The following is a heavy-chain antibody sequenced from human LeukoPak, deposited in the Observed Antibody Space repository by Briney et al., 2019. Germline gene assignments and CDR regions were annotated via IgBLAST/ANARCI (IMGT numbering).Heavy chain of an antibody. J-gene: IGHJ4*02. CDR1: GFTFDDYA. V-gene: IGHV3-43D*04. CDR2: ISWDGGST. Sequence: GGSLRLSCAASGFTFDDYAMHWVRQAPGKGLEWVSLISWDGGSTYYADSVKGRFTISRDNSKNSLYLQMNSPRAEDTALYYCAKDRAVYSSSWYYFDYWGQGTLVTVSS. D-gene: IGHD6-13*01. CDR3: AKDRAVYSSSWYYFDY.